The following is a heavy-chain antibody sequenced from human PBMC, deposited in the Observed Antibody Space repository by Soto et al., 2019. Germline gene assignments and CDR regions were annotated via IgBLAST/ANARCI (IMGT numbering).Heavy chain of an antibody. J-gene: IGHJ4*02. CDR1: GGSISSSSYY. Sequence: SETLSLTCTVSGGSISSSSYYWCWIRHPPGKGLEWIGSMYYRGSTYYNPSLKSRVTTSVDTSKNQFSLKLSSVTAADTAVYYCAGLVYDSSGYRPGWGQGTLVTVST. D-gene: IGHD3-22*01. CDR2: MYYRGST. V-gene: IGHV4-39*01. CDR3: AGLVYDSSGYRPG.